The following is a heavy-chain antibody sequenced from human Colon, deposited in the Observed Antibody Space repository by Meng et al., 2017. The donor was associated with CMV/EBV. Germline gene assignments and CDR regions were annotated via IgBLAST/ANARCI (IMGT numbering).Heavy chain of an antibody. V-gene: IGHV4-34*01. CDR2: INHSGST. D-gene: IGHD1-26*01. CDR3: ARGRRIVGATVSYYYGMDV. Sequence: SETLSLTCAVYGGSFSGYYWSWIRQPPGKGLEWIGEINHSGSTNYNPSLKSRVTISVDTSKNQFSLKLSSVTAADTAVYYCARGRRIVGATVSYYYGMDVWGQGTTVTVS. CDR1: GGSFSGYY. J-gene: IGHJ6*02.